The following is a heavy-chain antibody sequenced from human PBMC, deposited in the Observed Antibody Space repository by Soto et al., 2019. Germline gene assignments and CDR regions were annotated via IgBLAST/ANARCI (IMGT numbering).Heavy chain of an antibody. D-gene: IGHD3-22*01. Sequence: ASVKVSCKASGYTFTSYYMHWVRQAPGQGLEWMGIINPSGGSTSYAQKFQGRVTMTRDTSTSTVYMELSSLRSEDTAVYYCARDVRALDYYDSSGYYCYFDYWGQGTLVTVSS. CDR2: INPSGGST. CDR1: GYTFTSYY. CDR3: ARDVRALDYYDSSGYYCYFDY. V-gene: IGHV1-46*01. J-gene: IGHJ4*02.